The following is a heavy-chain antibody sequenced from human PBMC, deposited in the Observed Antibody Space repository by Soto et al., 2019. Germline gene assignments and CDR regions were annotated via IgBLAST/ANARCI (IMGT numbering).Heavy chain of an antibody. Sequence: SETLSLTCTVSGGSVSSGSYYWSWIRQPPGKGLEWIGYIYYSGSTNYNPSLKSRVTISVDTSKNQFSLKLSSVAAADTAVYYCARASCGGDCPPIYYYYGMDVWGQGTTVTVSS. D-gene: IGHD2-21*02. V-gene: IGHV4-61*01. CDR2: IYYSGST. J-gene: IGHJ6*02. CDR1: GGSVSSGSYY. CDR3: ARASCGGDCPPIYYYYGMDV.